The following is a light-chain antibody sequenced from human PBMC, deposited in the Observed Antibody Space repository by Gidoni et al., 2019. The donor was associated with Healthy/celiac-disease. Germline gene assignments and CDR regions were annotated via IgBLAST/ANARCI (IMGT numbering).Light chain of an antibody. CDR1: QSVLYSSNNKNY. Sequence: DIVMTQSPDSLAVSLGARATITCKSSQSVLYSSNNKNYLAWYQQKPGQPPKLLIYWASTRESGVPDRFSGSGSGTDFTLTISSLQAEDVAVYYCQQYYRTPPTFGQGTKVEIK. CDR3: QQYYRTPPT. V-gene: IGKV4-1*01. J-gene: IGKJ1*01. CDR2: WAS.